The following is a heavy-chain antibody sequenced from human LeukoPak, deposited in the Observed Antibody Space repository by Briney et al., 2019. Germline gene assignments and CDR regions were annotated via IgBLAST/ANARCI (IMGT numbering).Heavy chain of an antibody. CDR1: GGSFSGYF. CDR2: INHSGST. V-gene: IGHV4-34*01. D-gene: IGHD4-11*01. J-gene: IGHJ4*02. CDR3: ARYYSNYLFDY. Sequence: SETLSLTCAVYGGSFSGYFWNWVRQPPGKGLEWIGEINHSGSTNYNPSLKSRVTISVDTSKNQFSLELSSVTAADTAVYYCARYYSNYLFDYWGQGILVTVSS.